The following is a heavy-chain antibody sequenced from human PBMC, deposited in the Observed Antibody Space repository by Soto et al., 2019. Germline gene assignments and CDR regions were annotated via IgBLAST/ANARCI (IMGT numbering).Heavy chain of an antibody. CDR3: AKLREYYQGPGIRTYYFYDMDV. Sequence: GGSLRLSCAASGFTFSSYGMTFSSYAMSWVRQAPGEGLEWVSTISGSGVSTYYADSVKGRFTISRDNSKNTLLLQMNSLRPGDTALYYCAKLREYYQGPGIRTYYFYDMDVWGQGTTVTVPS. CDR1: GFTFSSYGMTFSSYA. V-gene: IGHV3-23*01. J-gene: IGHJ6*02. CDR2: ISGSGVST. D-gene: IGHD3-10*01.